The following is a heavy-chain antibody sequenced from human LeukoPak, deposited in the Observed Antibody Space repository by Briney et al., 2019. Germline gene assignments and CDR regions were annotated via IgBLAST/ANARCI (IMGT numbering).Heavy chain of an antibody. D-gene: IGHD3-3*01. J-gene: IGHJ4*02. CDR3: AKIPQVAIFSVPNFDY. V-gene: IGHV3-30*02. Sequence: GGSLRLSCAASGFTFSSYGIHWVRQAPGKGLEWVAFIRYDGSNKYHADSVKGRFTISRDNSKNTVYLQMNSLRAEDTAVYYCAKIPQVAIFSVPNFDYWGQGTPVTVSS. CDR1: GFTFSSYG. CDR2: IRYDGSNK.